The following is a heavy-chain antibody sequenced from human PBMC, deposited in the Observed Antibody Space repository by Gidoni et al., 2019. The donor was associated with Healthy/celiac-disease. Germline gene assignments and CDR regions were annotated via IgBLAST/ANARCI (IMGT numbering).Heavy chain of an antibody. Sequence: EVPLVESGGGLVQPGGSLRLPCAASGFTFSSYWMPWVRQAPGKGLVWVSRINSDGSSTSYADSVKGRFTISRDNAKNTLYLQMNSLRAEDTAVYYCAREGYYDFWSGYYIPAYFDYWGQGTLVTVSS. V-gene: IGHV3-74*01. CDR1: GFTFSSYW. CDR2: INSDGSST. D-gene: IGHD3-3*01. CDR3: AREGYYDFWSGYYIPAYFDY. J-gene: IGHJ4*02.